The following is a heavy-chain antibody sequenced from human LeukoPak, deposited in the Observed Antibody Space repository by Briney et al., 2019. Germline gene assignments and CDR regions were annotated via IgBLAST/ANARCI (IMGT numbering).Heavy chain of an antibody. CDR2: MKLDGSKK. J-gene: IGHJ2*01. D-gene: IGHD3-10*02. V-gene: IGHV3-7*01. CDR1: GLTFSTDW. Sequence: GGSLTLSCEASGLTFSTDWMSWVRQAPGKELEWVANMKLDGSKKYHIPSVEGRFTIATDDAKHSLYLQMNSLRAEDTAVYYCARDRNYDRGGWYFDLWGRGTLVTVSS. CDR3: ARDRNYDRGGWYFDL.